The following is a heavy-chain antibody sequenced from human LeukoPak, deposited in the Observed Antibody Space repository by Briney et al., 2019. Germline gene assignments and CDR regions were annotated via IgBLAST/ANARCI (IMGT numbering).Heavy chain of an antibody. Sequence: SETLSLTCTVSGGSISNYYWSWIRQPPGKGLEWIGYIYYSGSTNYNPSLKSRVTISVDTSKNQFSLKLSSVTAADTAVYYCARNDYGATFDYWGQGTLVTVSS. J-gene: IGHJ4*02. CDR2: IYYSGST. CDR3: ARNDYGATFDY. V-gene: IGHV4-59*01. D-gene: IGHD4-17*01. CDR1: GGSISNYY.